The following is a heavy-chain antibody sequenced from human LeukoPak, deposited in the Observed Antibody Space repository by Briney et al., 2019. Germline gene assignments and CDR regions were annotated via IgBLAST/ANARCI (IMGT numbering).Heavy chain of an antibody. CDR2: ISWNSGSI. Sequence: GGSLRLSCAASGFTFDDYAMHWVRQAPGKGLEWVSGISWNSGSIGYADSVKGRFTISRDNAKNSLYLQMNSLRAEDTALYYCAKDGGYDSSGYYHLYYFDYWGQGTLVTVSS. J-gene: IGHJ4*02. D-gene: IGHD3-22*01. CDR3: AKDGGYDSSGYYHLYYFDY. V-gene: IGHV3-9*01. CDR1: GFTFDDYA.